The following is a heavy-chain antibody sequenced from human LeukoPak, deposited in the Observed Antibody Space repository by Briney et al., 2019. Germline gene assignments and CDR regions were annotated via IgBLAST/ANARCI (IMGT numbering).Heavy chain of an antibody. V-gene: IGHV4-39*01. J-gene: IGHJ4*02. D-gene: IGHD3-10*01. Sequence: SETLSLTCTVSGGSISSGSYYWGWIRQPPGKGLEWIGSIYYSGNTYYNPSLKSRVTISVDTSRNRFSLKLSSVTAADTAVYYCASNYYGSGSLDYWGQGNLVTVSS. CDR2: IYYSGNT. CDR1: GGSISSGSYY. CDR3: ASNYYGSGSLDY.